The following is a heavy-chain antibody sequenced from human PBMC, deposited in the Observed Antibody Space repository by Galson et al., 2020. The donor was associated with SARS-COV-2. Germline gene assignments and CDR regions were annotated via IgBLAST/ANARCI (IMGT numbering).Heavy chain of an antibody. D-gene: IGHD1-26*01. CDR2: ISNDGKIK. V-gene: IGHV3-30*04. CDR1: GFTFTNYA. CDR3: TRDVSGGASDI. J-gene: IGHJ3*02. Sequence: GGSLRLSCAASGFTFTNYAMHWVHQAPGKGLEWLTVISNDGKIKAYADSVKGRFTISRDNAGNMVFLQIVSLRPDDTALYYCTRDVSGGASDIWGQGTMVTVSS.